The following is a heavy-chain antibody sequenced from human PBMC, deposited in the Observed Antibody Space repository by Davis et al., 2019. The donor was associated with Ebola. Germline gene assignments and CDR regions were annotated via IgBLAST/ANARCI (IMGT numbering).Heavy chain of an antibody. CDR2: ISSSGSTI. D-gene: IGHD3-3*01. Sequence: GGSLRLSCAASGFTFSSYEMNWVRQAPGKGLEWVSYISSSGSTIYYADSVKGRFTISRDNAKNSLYLQMNSLRAEDPAVYYCARAETEYYDFWSGYPRIDAFDIWGQGTMVTVSS. J-gene: IGHJ3*02. V-gene: IGHV3-48*03. CDR1: GFTFSSYE. CDR3: ARAETEYYDFWSGYPRIDAFDI.